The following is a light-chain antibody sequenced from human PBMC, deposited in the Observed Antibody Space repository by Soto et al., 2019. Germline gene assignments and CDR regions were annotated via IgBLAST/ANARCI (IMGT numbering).Light chain of an antibody. CDR1: QSVSSSY. CDR2: GAS. J-gene: IGKJ5*01. CDR3: QQYSSSPRT. Sequence: TQSPSTLSVSPGERATLSCRASQSVSSSYLDWYQQKPGKAPRRLIHGASSRASGIPDRISGSGSGTDFTLTISRLQPEDFAVYYCQQYSSSPRTFGQGTRLEIK. V-gene: IGKV3-20*01.